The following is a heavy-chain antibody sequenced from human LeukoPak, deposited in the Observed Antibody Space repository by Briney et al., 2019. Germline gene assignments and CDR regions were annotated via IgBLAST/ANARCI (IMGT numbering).Heavy chain of an antibody. D-gene: IGHD2-2*02. V-gene: IGHV3-30*02. Sequence: GGSLRLSCAASGFTFGDHSMSWVRQAPGKGLEWVAFIRYDGSNKYYADSVKGRFTISRDNSKNTLYLQMNSLRAEDTAVYYCANGGGARYCSSTSCYTEGDYWGQGTLVTVSS. CDR3: ANGGGARYCSSTSCYTEGDY. J-gene: IGHJ4*02. CDR2: IRYDGSNK. CDR1: GFTFGDHS.